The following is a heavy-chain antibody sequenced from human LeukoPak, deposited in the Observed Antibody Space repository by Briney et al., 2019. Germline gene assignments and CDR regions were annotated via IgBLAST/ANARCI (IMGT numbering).Heavy chain of an antibody. D-gene: IGHD1-20*01. CDR3: ARGITGTTEYFDY. J-gene: IGHJ4*02. CDR2: IIPIFGTA. Sequence: EASVKVSCKASGGTFSSYAISWVRQAPGQGLEWMGGIIPIFGTANYAQKFQGRVTITADESTSTAYMELSSLRSEDTAVYYCARGITGTTEYFDYWGQGTLVTVSS. CDR1: GGTFSSYA. V-gene: IGHV1-69*13.